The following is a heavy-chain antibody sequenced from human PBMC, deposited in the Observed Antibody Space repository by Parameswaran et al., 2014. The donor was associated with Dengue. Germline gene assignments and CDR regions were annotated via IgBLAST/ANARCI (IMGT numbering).Heavy chain of an antibody. V-gene: IGHV3-53*01. CDR3: AREVLGYDYSYMDV. CDR2: IYSDGSS. J-gene: IGHJ6*03. D-gene: IGHD1-14*01. Sequence: RWIRQPPGKGLEWVSVIYSDGSSYHADSVKGRFAISRDNSKNTLYLQIHSLRVEDTAVYYCAREVLGYDYSYMDVWGKGTTVTVSS.